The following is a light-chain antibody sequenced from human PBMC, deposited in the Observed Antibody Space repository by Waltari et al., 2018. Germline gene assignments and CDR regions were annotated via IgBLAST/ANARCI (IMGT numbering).Light chain of an antibody. V-gene: IGKV4-1*01. CDR1: QSLSYRYHNRNY. CDR3: HQYYTTPFT. Sequence: DIVMSQSPDSLAVSLGERATIQCRSSQSLSYRYHNRNYLAWYQQRPGQPPKLLIYWASLRESGVPARFSGSGSGTDFTLTISSLQAEDVAIYYCHQYYTTPFTFGPGTTVDIK. CDR2: WAS. J-gene: IGKJ3*01.